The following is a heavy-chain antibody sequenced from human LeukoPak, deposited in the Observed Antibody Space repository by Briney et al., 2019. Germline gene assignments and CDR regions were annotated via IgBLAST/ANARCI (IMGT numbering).Heavy chain of an antibody. CDR1: GFTFIDYS. CDR3: ARLRDYFTHAFDI. Sequence: PGGSLRLSCAASGFTFIDYSVNWVRQAPGKGLEWVSSISSSSSYIFYADSLKGRFTISRDNAKNSPYLQMNSLRAEDTAVYYCARLRDYFTHAFDIWGQGTMVTVSS. J-gene: IGHJ3*02. V-gene: IGHV3-21*01. D-gene: IGHD3-10*01. CDR2: ISSSSSYI.